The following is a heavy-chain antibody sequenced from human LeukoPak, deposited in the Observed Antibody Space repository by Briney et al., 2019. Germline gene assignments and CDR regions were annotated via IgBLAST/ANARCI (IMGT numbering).Heavy chain of an antibody. D-gene: IGHD2-15*01. V-gene: IGHV3-66*01. Sequence: PGGSLRLSCAASGFTVSSNYMSWVRQAPGKGLEWVSVIYSGGTTYYADSVKGRFTISRDDSKNTLYLQMNSLKTEDTAVYYCTTDPICSGGSCVDYWGQGTLVTVSS. CDR1: GFTVSSNY. CDR2: IYSGGTT. CDR3: TTDPICSGGSCVDY. J-gene: IGHJ4*02.